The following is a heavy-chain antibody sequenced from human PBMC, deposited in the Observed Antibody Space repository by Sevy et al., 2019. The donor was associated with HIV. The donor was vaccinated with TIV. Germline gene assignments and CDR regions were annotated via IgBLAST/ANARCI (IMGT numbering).Heavy chain of an antibody. CDR3: AAYSGYGGIGY. CDR1: GYTFTSYG. J-gene: IGHJ4*02. Sequence: ASGKVSCKASGYTFTSYGISWVRQAPGQGLGWMGWISAYNGNKNYAQKLQGKVTMTKGKSTRQGYMELRGLNSDDTAVYYCAAYSGYGGIGYWGQGTLVTVSS. V-gene: IGHV1-18*01. CDR2: ISAYNGNK. D-gene: IGHD5-12*01.